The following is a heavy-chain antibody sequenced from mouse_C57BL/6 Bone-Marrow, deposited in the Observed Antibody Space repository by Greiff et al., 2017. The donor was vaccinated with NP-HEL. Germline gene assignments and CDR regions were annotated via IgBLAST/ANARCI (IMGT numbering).Heavy chain of an antibody. Sequence: QVQLQQPGAELVRPGTSVKLSCKASGYTFTSYWMHWVKQRPGQGLEWIGVIDPSDSYTNYNQKFKGKATLTVDTSSSTAYMQLSSLTSEDSAVFYLARVLTIVKWVAYWGQGTLVTGSA. CDR2: IDPSDSYT. CDR1: GYTFTSYW. CDR3: ARVLTIVKWVAY. J-gene: IGHJ3*01. D-gene: IGHD2-12*01. V-gene: IGHV1-59*01.